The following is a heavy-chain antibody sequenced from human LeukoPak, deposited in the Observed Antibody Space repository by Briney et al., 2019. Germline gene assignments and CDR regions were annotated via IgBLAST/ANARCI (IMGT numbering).Heavy chain of an antibody. D-gene: IGHD3-22*01. V-gene: IGHV1-24*01. Sequence: GASVKVSCKVSGKTLSELSMHWVRQTHGKGLEWMGGFDPENGETIYAQKFQGRVTMTEDTSTGTAYMELSSLRSEDTAVYYCVTDIMFYYDDSGLYPWGQGTLVTVSS. CDR2: FDPENGET. CDR1: GKTLSELS. CDR3: VTDIMFYYDDSGLYP. J-gene: IGHJ5*02.